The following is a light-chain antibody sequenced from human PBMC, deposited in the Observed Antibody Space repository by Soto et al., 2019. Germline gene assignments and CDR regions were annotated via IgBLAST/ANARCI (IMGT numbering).Light chain of an antibody. J-gene: IGKJ4*01. Sequence: EIVLTQSPATLSVAPGERVTFSCRASQGVSSKLAWYQHKPGQAHRLLISGAYTRATGIQARFSGSGSGTEFTLTIRSLESEDCAVYYCKQYYTWPITFGGGTKVDIK. V-gene: IGKV3-15*01. CDR2: GAY. CDR3: KQYYTWPIT. CDR1: QGVSSK.